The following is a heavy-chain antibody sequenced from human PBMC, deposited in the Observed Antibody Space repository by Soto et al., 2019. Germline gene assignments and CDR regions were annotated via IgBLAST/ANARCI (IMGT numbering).Heavy chain of an antibody. Sequence: SVKVSCKASGGTFSSYTISWVRQAPGQGLEWMGRIIPILGIANYAQKFQGRVTITADKSTSTAYMELSSLRAEDTAVYYCARDLRHSYGYLEVDDYWGQGTLVTVSS. CDR3: ARDLRHSYGYLEVDDY. V-gene: IGHV1-69*04. D-gene: IGHD5-18*01. J-gene: IGHJ4*02. CDR2: IIPILGIA. CDR1: GGTFSSYT.